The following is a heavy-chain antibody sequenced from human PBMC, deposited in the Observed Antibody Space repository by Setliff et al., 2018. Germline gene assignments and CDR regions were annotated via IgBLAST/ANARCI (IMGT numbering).Heavy chain of an antibody. CDR2: INGGNGNT. J-gene: IGHJ4*02. CDR3: ARDREYCSRTSCYIDY. D-gene: IGHD2-2*02. Sequence: ASVKVSCKASGYSFSTYAMHWVRQAPGQRLEWMGWINGGNGNTKYSQKFQGRITITRDTSASTAYMEMSSLRSEDTAVHYCARDREYCSRTSCYIDYWGQGALVTVSS. V-gene: IGHV1-3*01. CDR1: GYSFSTYA.